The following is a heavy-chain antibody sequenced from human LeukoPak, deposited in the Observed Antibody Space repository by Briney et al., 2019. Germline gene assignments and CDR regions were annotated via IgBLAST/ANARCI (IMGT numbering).Heavy chain of an antibody. CDR3: ARVQTYRDGYHY. D-gene: IGHD5-24*01. CDR2: IIPIFGTA. J-gene: IGHJ4*02. CDR1: GGTFSSYA. Sequence: GASVKVSCKASGGTFSSYAISWVRQAPGQGLEWMGGIIPIFGTANYAQKFQGRVTITADESTSTAYMELSSLRSEDTAVYHCARVQTYRDGYHYWGQGTLVTVSS. V-gene: IGHV1-69*13.